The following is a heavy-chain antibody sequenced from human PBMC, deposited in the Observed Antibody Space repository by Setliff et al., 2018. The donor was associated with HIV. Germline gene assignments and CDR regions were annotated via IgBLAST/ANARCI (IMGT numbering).Heavy chain of an antibody. J-gene: IGHJ3*01. Sequence: PSETLSLTCTVSGASITSYYWNWIRQTPGKGLEWIGFGHHSGSSFYNPSLNRRVSISVDTAESQFILKLTSVTATDTAAYYCARWGEPALKAFDVWGRGTMVTVSS. D-gene: IGHD3-16*01. CDR3: ARWGEPALKAFDV. V-gene: IGHV4-59*08. CDR2: GHHSGSS. CDR1: GASITSYY.